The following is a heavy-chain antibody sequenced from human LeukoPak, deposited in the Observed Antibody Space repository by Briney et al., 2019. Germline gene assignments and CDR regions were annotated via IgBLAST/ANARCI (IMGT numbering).Heavy chain of an antibody. CDR2: IYYSGST. Sequence: SETLSLTCTVSGGSISSGGYYWSWIRQPPGKELEWIGYIYYSGSTNYNPSLKSRVTISVDTSKSQFSLKLRSVTTADTALYYCTRSTNLEALDIWGQGTMVTVSS. V-gene: IGHV4-61*08. J-gene: IGHJ3*02. CDR1: GGSISSGGYY. D-gene: IGHD5-24*01. CDR3: TRSTNLEALDI.